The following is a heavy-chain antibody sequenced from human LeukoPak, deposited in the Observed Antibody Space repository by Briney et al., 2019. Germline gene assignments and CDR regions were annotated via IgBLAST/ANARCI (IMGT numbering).Heavy chain of an antibody. CDR2: INPNNGDT. Sequence: ASVKVSCKASGYIFTTYFIHWVRQAPGQGVEWMGWINPNNGDTNYVQKFQGRVTMTRDTSIRTAYMELTRLRSDDTAVYYCAREGGYDILTGYQDYWGQGTLVTVSS. J-gene: IGHJ4*02. D-gene: IGHD3-9*01. CDR3: AREGGYDILTGYQDY. V-gene: IGHV1-2*02. CDR1: GYIFTTYF.